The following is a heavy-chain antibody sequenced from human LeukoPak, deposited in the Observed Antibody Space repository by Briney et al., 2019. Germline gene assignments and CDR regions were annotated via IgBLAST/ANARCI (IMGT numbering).Heavy chain of an antibody. D-gene: IGHD1-26*01. J-gene: IGHJ3*02. CDR2: ISTNNGNT. CDR3: ARAGMGAPGLDAFDI. CDR1: GYTFTSYG. Sequence: ASVKVSCKASGYTFTSYGITWMRQAPGQGLEWMGWISTNNGNTNYVQKFQGRVTMTTDTSTSTAYMELRSLRSDDTAVYYRARAGMGAPGLDAFDIWGQGTMVTVSS. V-gene: IGHV1-18*01.